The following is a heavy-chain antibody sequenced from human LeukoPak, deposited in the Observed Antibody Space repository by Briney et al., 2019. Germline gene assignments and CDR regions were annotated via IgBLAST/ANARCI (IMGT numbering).Heavy chain of an antibody. CDR3: ARVIASYGDSAY. CDR1: GFTFSSFI. J-gene: IGHJ4*02. CDR2: ISSTSSAI. D-gene: IGHD5-18*01. Sequence: GGSLRLSCAASGFTFSSFIMNWVRQAPGKGLEWLSYISSTSSAIYYADSLKGRFTISRDNARNSLYLQMNSLRAEDTAVYYCARVIASYGDSAYWGQGTLVTVSS. V-gene: IGHV3-48*04.